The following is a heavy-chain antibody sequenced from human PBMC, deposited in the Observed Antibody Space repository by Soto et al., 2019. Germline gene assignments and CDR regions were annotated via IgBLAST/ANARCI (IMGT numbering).Heavy chain of an antibody. CDR2: ISSSSSTI. Sequence: GRSLRLSCAASGFTFSSYSMNWVRQAPGKGLEWVSYISSSSSTIYYADSVKGRFTISRDNAKNSLYLQMNSLRAEDTAVYYCARRDYYYYMDVWGKGTTVTVSS. CDR1: GFTFSSYS. V-gene: IGHV3-48*01. CDR3: ARRDYYYYMDV. J-gene: IGHJ6*03.